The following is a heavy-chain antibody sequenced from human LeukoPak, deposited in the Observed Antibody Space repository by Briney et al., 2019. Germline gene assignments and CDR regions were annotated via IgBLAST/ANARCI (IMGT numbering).Heavy chain of an antibody. CDR2: ISGSGGST. J-gene: IGHJ4*02. CDR3: AKDRVVRGDQLFDY. Sequence: PGGSLRLSCAASGFTFSSYAMSWVRQAPGKGLEWVSAISGSGGSTYYADSVKGRFTISRDNSKNMLYLQMNSLRGEDTAVYYCAKDRVVRGDQLFDYWGQGTLVTVSS. D-gene: IGHD3-10*01. V-gene: IGHV3-23*01. CDR1: GFTFSSYA.